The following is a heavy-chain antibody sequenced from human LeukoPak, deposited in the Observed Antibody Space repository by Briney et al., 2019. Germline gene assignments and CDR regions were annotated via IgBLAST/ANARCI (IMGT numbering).Heavy chain of an antibody. CDR2: ITGSGAST. J-gene: IGHJ4*02. CDR3: AKDVTGYYRGYFDY. V-gene: IGHV3-23*01. D-gene: IGHD3-9*01. Sequence: GGSLRLSCAASGFTFSNYAMSWVRQAPGKGLEWVSVITGSGASTYYADSVKGRFTISRDNSKNTLYLEMNSLRAEDTAVYYCAKDVTGYYRGYFDYWGQGTLVTVSS. CDR1: GFTFSNYA.